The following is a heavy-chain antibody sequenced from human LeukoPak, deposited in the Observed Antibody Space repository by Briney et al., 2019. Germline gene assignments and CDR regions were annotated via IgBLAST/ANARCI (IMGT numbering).Heavy chain of an antibody. CDR3: ASRDPDDAFDI. D-gene: IGHD2-21*02. CDR1: GYTFTGYY. V-gene: IGHV1-46*01. CDR2: INPGGGST. J-gene: IGHJ3*02. Sequence: ASVTVSCKASGYTFTGYYMHWVRQAPGQGLEWMGMINPGGGSTGYAQKFQGRVTMTRDTSTSTVYVELSSLRSEDTAVYYCASRDPDDAFDIWGQGTMVTVSS.